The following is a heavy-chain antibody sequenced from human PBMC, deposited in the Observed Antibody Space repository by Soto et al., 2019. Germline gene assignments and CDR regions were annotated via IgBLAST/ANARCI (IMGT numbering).Heavy chain of an antibody. CDR1: GFTFSSYG. V-gene: IGHV3-33*01. CDR3: ARERGQIDY. Sequence: QVQLVESGGGVVQPGRSLRLSCAASGFTFSSYGMQWIRRAPGKGLEWVAVIWHDGSNHYYEDSVKGRFTISRDNSNNILYLQMNSLRAEDTAVYYCARERGQIDYWGQGIQVTVSS. CDR2: IWHDGSNH. J-gene: IGHJ4*02.